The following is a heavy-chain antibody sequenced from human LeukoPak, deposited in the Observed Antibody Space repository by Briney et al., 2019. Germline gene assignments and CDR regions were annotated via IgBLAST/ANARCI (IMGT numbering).Heavy chain of an antibody. CDR2: IYSGGST. V-gene: IGHV3-53*01. D-gene: IGHD3-3*01. J-gene: IGHJ4*02. CDR1: GFTVSSNY. Sequence: GGSLRLSCAASGFTVSSNYMSWVRQAPGKGLEWVSVIYSGGSTYYADSVKGRFTISRDNSKNTLYLQMNSLRAEDTAVYYCARMYYDFWSGYYTPKYLDYWGQGTLVTVSS. CDR3: ARMYYDFWSGYYTPKYLDY.